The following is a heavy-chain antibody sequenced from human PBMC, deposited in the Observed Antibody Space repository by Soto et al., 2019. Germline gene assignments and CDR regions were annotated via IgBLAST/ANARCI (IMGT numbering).Heavy chain of an antibody. CDR1: GFTFSSYA. J-gene: IGHJ4*02. D-gene: IGHD3-10*01. Sequence: GGSLRLSCAASGFTFSSYAMTWVRQAPGKGLEWVASIDGGDSSTYYADSVKGRFTISRDNSKNTLYLQMNILKAEDTAIYYCAAYGQDYWGQGTLVTVSS. V-gene: IGHV3-23*01. CDR3: AAYGQDY. CDR2: IDGGDSST.